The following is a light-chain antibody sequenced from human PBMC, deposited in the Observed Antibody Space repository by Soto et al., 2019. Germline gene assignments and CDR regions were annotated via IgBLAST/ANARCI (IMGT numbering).Light chain of an antibody. CDR1: QSVSSSY. V-gene: IGKV3-20*01. Sequence: EIVLTQSPGTLSLSPGERATLSCRASQSVSSSYLAWYQQKPGQAPRLLIYGASSRATGIPDRFSGSGSGTDFTLTIGRLEPEDFALYYCQQYGSSAPITFGQGTRLEIK. J-gene: IGKJ5*01. CDR2: GAS. CDR3: QQYGSSAPIT.